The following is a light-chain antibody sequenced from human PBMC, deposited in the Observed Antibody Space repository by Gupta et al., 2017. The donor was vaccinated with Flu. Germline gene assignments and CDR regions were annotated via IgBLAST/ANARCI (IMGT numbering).Light chain of an antibody. Sequence: DIQMTQSPSSLSASVGDRVTITCQASRDISKYLNWFQQKPGKAPKLLIYDASTLEPGVPSRFSGSGAGTEFTLTSSSRQHEDTATYYCQQYDNLRTFGQGTKVEIK. CDR1: RDISKY. CDR2: DAS. CDR3: QQYDNLRT. J-gene: IGKJ1*01. V-gene: IGKV1-33*01.